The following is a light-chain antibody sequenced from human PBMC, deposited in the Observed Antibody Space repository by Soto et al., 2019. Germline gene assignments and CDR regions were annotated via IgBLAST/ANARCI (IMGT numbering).Light chain of an antibody. CDR1: QSVSNNY. V-gene: IGKV3-20*01. J-gene: IGKJ2*01. Sequence: EVVLTQSPGTLSLSPGERASLSCRASQSVSNNYLSWYQQKPCPSPKLLIFGSSDRATGIPDRFSGSGSGTDFTLTISRLEPEDFAVYYCQQYYSSPPYTFGQGTKLEIK. CDR2: GSS. CDR3: QQYYSSPPYT.